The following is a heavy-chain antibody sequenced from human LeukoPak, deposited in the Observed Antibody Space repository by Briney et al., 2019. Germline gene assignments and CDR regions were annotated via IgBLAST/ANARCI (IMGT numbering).Heavy chain of an antibody. CDR2: IIPILGIA. J-gene: IGHJ4*02. Sequence: ASVKVSCKASGGTFSSYAISWVRQAPGQGLEWMGRIIPILGIANYAQKFQGRVTITADKSTSTAYMELRSLRSDDTAVYYCARRGRYYDSSGYYSLADYWGQGTLVTVSS. CDR3: ARRGRYYDSSGYYSLADY. CDR1: GGTFSSYA. V-gene: IGHV1-69*04. D-gene: IGHD3-22*01.